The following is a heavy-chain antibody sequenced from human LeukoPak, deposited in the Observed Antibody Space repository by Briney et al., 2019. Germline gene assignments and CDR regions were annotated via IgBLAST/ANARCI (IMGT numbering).Heavy chain of an antibody. V-gene: IGHV4-4*02. CDR3: ARVKGAVSKKPPADY. D-gene: IGHD1-26*01. CDR1: GGSISSSNW. J-gene: IGHJ4*02. CDR2: IYHSGST. Sequence: SETLSLTCAVSGGSISSSNWWSWVRQPPGKGLEWIGEIYHSGSTNYNPSLKSRVTISVDKSKNQFSLKLSSVTAADTAVYYCARVKGAVSKKPPADYWGQGTLVTVSS.